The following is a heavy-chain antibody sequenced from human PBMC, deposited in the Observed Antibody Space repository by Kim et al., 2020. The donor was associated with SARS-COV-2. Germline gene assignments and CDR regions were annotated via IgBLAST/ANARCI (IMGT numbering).Heavy chain of an antibody. V-gene: IGHV3-15*01. J-gene: IGHJ4*02. CDR2: TDGGTT. CDR3: TTVRYF. Sequence: TDGGTTDYAGPVKGRFTISRDDSKNTLYLQMNSLKTEDTAVYYCTTVRYFWGQGTLVTVSS. D-gene: IGHD1-20*01.